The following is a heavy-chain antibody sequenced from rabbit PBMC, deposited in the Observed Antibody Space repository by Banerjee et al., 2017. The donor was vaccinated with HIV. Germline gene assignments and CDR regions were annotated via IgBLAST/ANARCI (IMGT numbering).Heavy chain of an antibody. D-gene: IGHD2-1*01. CDR2: INTSSGNT. CDR3: ARYGYDGYDDYGYFSS. CDR1: GFSFSNKYV. Sequence: QSLEESGGDLVKPGASLTLTCTASGFSFSNKYVMCWVRQAPGKGLEWIACINTSSGNTVYASWANGRFTISRSTSLNTVDLKMTSLTAADTATYFCARYGYDGYDDYGYFSSWGQGTLVTVS. J-gene: IGHJ4*01. V-gene: IGHV1S43*01.